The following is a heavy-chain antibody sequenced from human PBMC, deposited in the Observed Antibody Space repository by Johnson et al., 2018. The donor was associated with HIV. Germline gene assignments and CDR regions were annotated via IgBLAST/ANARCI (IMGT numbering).Heavy chain of an antibody. CDR1: GFTVSSNY. CDR3: TPGRSGAFDI. V-gene: IGHV3-53*01. D-gene: IGHD1-26*01. J-gene: IGHJ3*02. CDR2: IYSGGST. Sequence: VQLVESGGGVVQPGRSLRLSCAASGFTVSSNYMSWVRQAPGTGLEWVSVIYSGGSTYYADSVKGRFTISRDNSKNTLYLQMNSLKTEDTAVYYCTPGRSGAFDIWGQGTMVTVSS.